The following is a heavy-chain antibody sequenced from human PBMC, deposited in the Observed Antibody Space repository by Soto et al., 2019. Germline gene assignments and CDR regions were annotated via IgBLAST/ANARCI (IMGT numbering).Heavy chain of an antibody. CDR3: ARDLAGIPGTTNYGMDV. CDR2: INPNSGGT. V-gene: IGHV1-2*04. CDR1: GYTFTGYY. J-gene: IGHJ6*02. D-gene: IGHD1-7*01. Sequence: GASVKVSCKASGYTFTGYYMHWVRQAPGQGLEWMGWINPNSGGTNYAQKFQGWVTMTRDTSISTAYMELSRLRSDDTAVYYCARDLAGIPGTTNYGMDVWGQGTTVTVSS.